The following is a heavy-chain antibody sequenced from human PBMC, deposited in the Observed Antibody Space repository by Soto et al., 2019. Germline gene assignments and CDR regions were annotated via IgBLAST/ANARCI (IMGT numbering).Heavy chain of an antibody. Sequence: DVQLVESGGGLVQPGGSLRLSCAASGFTFGAFEMNWVRQAPGKGPEWISNIRNSGDTTYYADSVKGRFSISRDNANNPFVLPLARCSTGTSESTAGLGCRVKDYF. CDR2: IRNSGDTT. CDR1: GFTFGAFE. V-gene: IGHV3-48*03. CDR3: LGCRVKDYF. J-gene: IGHJ1*01. D-gene: IGHD2-15*01.